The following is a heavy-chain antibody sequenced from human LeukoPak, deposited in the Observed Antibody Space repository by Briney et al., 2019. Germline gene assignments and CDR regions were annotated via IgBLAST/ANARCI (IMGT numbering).Heavy chain of an antibody. D-gene: IGHD6-13*01. V-gene: IGHV4-31*03. CDR2: IYYSGST. CDR1: GGSISSGGYY. CDR3: ARSPSSGIAAAGVDY. J-gene: IGHJ4*02. Sequence: SSETLSLTCTVTGGSISSGGYYWSWIRQHPGKGLEWLGYIYYSGSTYYNPSLKSRVTISVDTSKNQFSLKLSSVTAADTAVYYCARSPSSGIAAAGVDYWGQGTLVTVSS.